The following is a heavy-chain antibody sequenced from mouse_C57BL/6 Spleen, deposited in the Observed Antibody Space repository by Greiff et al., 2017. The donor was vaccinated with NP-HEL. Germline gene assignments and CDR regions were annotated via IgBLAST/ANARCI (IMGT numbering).Heavy chain of an antibody. CDR1: GFTFSDAW. V-gene: IGHV6-6*01. CDR3: TRGDWLDY. CDR2: IRNKANNYAT. J-gene: IGHJ2*01. Sequence: EVQLVESGGGLVQPGGSMKLSCAASGFTFSDAWMDWVRQSPEKGLEWVAEIRNKANNYATYYAASVKGRFTISRDDSKSSVYLKMSSLRAEETGSYYCTRGDWLDYWGQGTTLTVSS. D-gene: IGHD3-3*01.